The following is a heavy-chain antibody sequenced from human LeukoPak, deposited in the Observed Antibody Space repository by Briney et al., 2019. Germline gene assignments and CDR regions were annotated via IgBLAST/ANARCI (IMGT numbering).Heavy chain of an antibody. CDR2: IYYSGST. Sequence: SETLSLTCTVSGGSISSYYWSWIRQPPGKGLEWIGYIYYSGSTNYNPSLKSRVTISVDTSKNQFSLKLSSVTAADTAVYYCARGASGYWAYYYGMDVWGQGTTVTVSS. V-gene: IGHV4-59*01. CDR1: GGSISSYY. D-gene: IGHD3-3*01. J-gene: IGHJ6*02. CDR3: ARGASGYWAYYYGMDV.